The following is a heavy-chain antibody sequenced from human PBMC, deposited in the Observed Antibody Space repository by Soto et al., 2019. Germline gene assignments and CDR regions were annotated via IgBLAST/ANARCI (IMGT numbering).Heavy chain of an antibody. CDR1: GFTFSSYA. CDR2: IAYDGSNK. CDR3: ARAGGVVAGTNDAFDI. V-gene: IGHV3-30-3*01. D-gene: IGHD2-15*01. J-gene: IGHJ3*02. Sequence: QAGGSLRLSCAASGFTFSSYAMHWVRQAPGKALEWVAAIAYDGSNKYYAGSLNGRLTISRDNSKSTLYLQMIRLSAEDTAVYYCARAGGVVAGTNDAFDIWGQGTMVTVSS.